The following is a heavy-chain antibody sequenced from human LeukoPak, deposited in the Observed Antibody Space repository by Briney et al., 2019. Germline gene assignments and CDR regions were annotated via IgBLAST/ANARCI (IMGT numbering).Heavy chain of an antibody. Sequence: SETLSLTCTVSGGSISSGSYYWSWIWQPAGKGLEWIGRIYTSRSTNYNPSLKSRVTISVDTSKNQFSLKLSSVTAADTAVYYCARVLSSSWLYYFDYWGQGTLVTVSS. V-gene: IGHV4-61*02. CDR2: IYTSRST. D-gene: IGHD6-13*01. J-gene: IGHJ4*02. CDR1: GGSISSGSYY. CDR3: ARVLSSSWLYYFDY.